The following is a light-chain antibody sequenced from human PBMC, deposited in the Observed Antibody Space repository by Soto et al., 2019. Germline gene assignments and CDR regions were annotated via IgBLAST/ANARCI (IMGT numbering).Light chain of an antibody. Sequence: EIVMTQSPATLSVSPGERAIFSCRASQSVDSKLAWYQQKLGQAPRLLIYDASTRATGIPARFSGSGSGTEFTLTISSLQSEDFAIYYCQQYYVWNTFGQGTKVDIK. V-gene: IGKV3D-15*01. CDR1: QSVDSK. J-gene: IGKJ1*01. CDR3: QQYYVWNT. CDR2: DAS.